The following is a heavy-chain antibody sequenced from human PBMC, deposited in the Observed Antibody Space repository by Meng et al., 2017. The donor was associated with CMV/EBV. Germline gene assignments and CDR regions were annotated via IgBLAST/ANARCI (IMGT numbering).Heavy chain of an antibody. CDR3: ARSYCSSTSCYKRYDY. CDR1: FSFSTSGVG. D-gene: IGHD2-2*02. Sequence: FSFSTSGVGVGWIRQPPGKALEWLALIYWNDDKRYSPSLKSRLTITKDTSKNQVVLTMTNMDPVDTATYYCARSYCSSTSCYKRYDYWGQGTLVTVSS. J-gene: IGHJ4*02. V-gene: IGHV2-5*01. CDR2: IYWNDDK.